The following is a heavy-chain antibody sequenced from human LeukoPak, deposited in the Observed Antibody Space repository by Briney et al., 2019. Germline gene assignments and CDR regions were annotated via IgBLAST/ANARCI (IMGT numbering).Heavy chain of an antibody. D-gene: IGHD3-3*01. CDR1: GGSISSYY. J-gene: IGHJ6*02. V-gene: IGHV4-34*01. Sequence: KTSETLSLTCTVSGGSISSYYWSWIRQPPGKGLEWIGEINHSGSTNYNPSLKSRVTISVDTSKNQFSLKLSSVTAADTAVYYCARGEVTISFYYYGMDVWGQGTTVTVSS. CDR2: INHSGST. CDR3: ARGEVTISFYYYGMDV.